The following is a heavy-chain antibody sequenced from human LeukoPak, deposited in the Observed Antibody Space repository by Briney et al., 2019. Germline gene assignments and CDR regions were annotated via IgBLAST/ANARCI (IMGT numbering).Heavy chain of an antibody. CDR2: IIPIFGTA. Sequence: SVKVSCKASGGTFRSYAITWVRQAPGQGLEWMGGIIPIFGTANYARKFQDRVTITADESTSTAYMELSSLRSEDTAVYYCARDVRHRYCSSSSCYWGWLDPWGQGTLVTVSS. J-gene: IGHJ5*02. CDR3: ARDVRHRYCSSSSCYWGWLDP. D-gene: IGHD2-2*01. CDR1: GGTFRSYA. V-gene: IGHV1-69*01.